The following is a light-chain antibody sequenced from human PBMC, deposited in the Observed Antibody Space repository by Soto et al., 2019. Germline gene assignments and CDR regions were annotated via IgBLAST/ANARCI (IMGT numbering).Light chain of an antibody. CDR1: QSISSW. V-gene: IGKV1-5*03. CDR3: QQYNSYPWT. CDR2: KAS. J-gene: IGKJ1*01. Sequence: DIQMTQSPSTLSSFVGDRVTITCRASQSISSWLAWYQQKPGKAPKLLIYKASTLEVGVPSRFRASGSGTEFTLTINTLQPADFETYYCQQYNSYPWTFGQGTKVDIK.